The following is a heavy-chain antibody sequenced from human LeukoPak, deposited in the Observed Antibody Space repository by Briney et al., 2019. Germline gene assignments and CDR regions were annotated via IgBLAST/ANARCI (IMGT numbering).Heavy chain of an antibody. Sequence: ASVKVSCKASGYTFTAYYMHWVRQVPGQGLEWMGWINPNRGGTNYAQKFQGRVTVTRDTSISTAYMELSSLRSDDTAVYYCARPNSVGPTVYFDYWGQGTLVTVSS. CDR2: INPNRGGT. CDR1: GYTFTAYY. D-gene: IGHD1-26*01. V-gene: IGHV1-2*02. CDR3: ARPNSVGPTVYFDY. J-gene: IGHJ4*02.